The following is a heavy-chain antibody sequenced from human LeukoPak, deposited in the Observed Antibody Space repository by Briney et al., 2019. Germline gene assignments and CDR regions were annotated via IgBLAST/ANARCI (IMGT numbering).Heavy chain of an antibody. Sequence: ASVKVSCKASGYAFITYDVNWVRQATGQGLEWMGWMNPNRGNTGYAQKFQGRVTMTRNTSISTAYMELSSLRSEDTAVYYCAKDPNGDYVGAFDSWGQGTMVTVSS. V-gene: IGHV1-8*01. CDR2: MNPNRGNT. CDR1: GYAFITYD. CDR3: AKDPNGDYVGAFDS. J-gene: IGHJ3*02. D-gene: IGHD4-17*01.